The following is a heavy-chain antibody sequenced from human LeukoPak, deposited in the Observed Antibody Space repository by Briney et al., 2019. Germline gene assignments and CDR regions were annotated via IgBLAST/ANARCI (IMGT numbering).Heavy chain of an antibody. V-gene: IGHV4-59*01. CDR1: GGSISGYY. CDR3: ARWSDCGGDCHILDY. Sequence: SETLSLTCTVSGGSISGYYWSWSRQAPGKGVEWIGNLYYNRGAWFKSSLKSRVTTSVDTSKNEFSLKLSSVTAADTAVYYCARWSDCGGDCHILDYWGQGILVTVSS. D-gene: IGHD2-21*02. J-gene: IGHJ4*02. CDR2: LYYNRGA.